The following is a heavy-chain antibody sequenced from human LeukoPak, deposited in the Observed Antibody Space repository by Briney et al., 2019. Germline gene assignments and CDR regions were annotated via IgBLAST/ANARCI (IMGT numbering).Heavy chain of an antibody. V-gene: IGHV4-59*01. J-gene: IGHJ4*02. CDR1: GGSISSYY. D-gene: IGHD3-22*01. CDR2: IYYSGST. CDR3: VRELKLYYYDSSGYCDY. Sequence: SETLSLTCTVSGGSISSYYWSWIRQPPGKGLEWIGYIYYSGSTNYNPSLKSRVTISVDTSKNQFSLKLSSVTAADTAVYYCVRELKLYYYDSSGYCDYRGQGTLVTVSS.